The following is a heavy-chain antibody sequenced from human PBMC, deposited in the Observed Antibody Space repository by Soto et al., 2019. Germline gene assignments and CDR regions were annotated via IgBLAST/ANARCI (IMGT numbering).Heavy chain of an antibody. CDR1: GFTFSSYG. J-gene: IGHJ4*02. V-gene: IGHV3-30*18. CDR3: AKDPIAAAGTNLN. Sequence: QVQLVESGGGVVQPGRSLRLSCAASGFTFSSYGMHWVRQAPGTGLEWVAVISYDGSNKYYADSVKGRFTISRDYSKNALYLEMDSLRAEDTAVYYCAKDPIAAAGTNLNWGQGTLVSVCS. D-gene: IGHD6-13*01. CDR2: ISYDGSNK.